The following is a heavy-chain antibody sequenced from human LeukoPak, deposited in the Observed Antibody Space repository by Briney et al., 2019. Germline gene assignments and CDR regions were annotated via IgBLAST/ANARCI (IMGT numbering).Heavy chain of an antibody. J-gene: IGHJ3*02. CDR2: ISAYNGNT. V-gene: IGHV1-18*01. CDR1: GYTFTSYG. D-gene: IGHD3-3*01. Sequence: ASVKVSCKASGYTFTSYGNSWVRQAPGQGLEWMGWISAYNGNTNYAQKLQGRVTMTTDTSTSTAYMELRSLRSDDTAVYYWASRGLDDFWSGYDRTDAFDIWGQGTMVTVSS. CDR3: ASRGLDDFWSGYDRTDAFDI.